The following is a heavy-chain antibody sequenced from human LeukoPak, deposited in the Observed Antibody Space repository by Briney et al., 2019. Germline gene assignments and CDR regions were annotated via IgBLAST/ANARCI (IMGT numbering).Heavy chain of an antibody. CDR1: GFTFSSYG. Sequence: PGRSLRLSCAASGFTFSSYGMHWVRLAPGKGLEWVAVISYDGSNKYYADSVKGRFTISRDNSKNTLYLQMNSLRAEDTAVYYCAKEDIAAAGAFDPWGQGTLVTVSS. CDR3: AKEDIAAAGAFDP. D-gene: IGHD6-13*01. CDR2: ISYDGSNK. V-gene: IGHV3-30*18. J-gene: IGHJ5*02.